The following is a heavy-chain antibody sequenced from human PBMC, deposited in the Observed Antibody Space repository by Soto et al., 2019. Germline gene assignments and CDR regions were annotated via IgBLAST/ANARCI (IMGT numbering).Heavy chain of an antibody. V-gene: IGHV1-18*01. D-gene: IGHD2-15*01. Sequence: ASVKVSCKASGYTFTSYGISWVRQAPGQGLEWMGWISAYNGNTNYAQKLQGRVTMTTDTSTSTAYMELRSLRSDDTAVYYCARDEYCSDGSCYSIVYFQHWGQGTLVTVSS. J-gene: IGHJ1*01. CDR1: GYTFTSYG. CDR2: ISAYNGNT. CDR3: ARDEYCSDGSCYSIVYFQH.